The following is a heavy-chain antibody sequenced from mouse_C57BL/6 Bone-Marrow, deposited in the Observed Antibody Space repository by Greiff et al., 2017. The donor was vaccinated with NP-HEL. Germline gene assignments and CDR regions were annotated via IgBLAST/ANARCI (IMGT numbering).Heavy chain of an antibody. CDR1: GYTFTSYW. V-gene: IGHV1-52*01. J-gene: IGHJ2*01. D-gene: IGHD2-3*01. CDR2: IDPSDSET. CDR3: ARMMDGYYDYFDN. Sequence: VQLQQPGAELVRPGSSVKLSCKASGYTFTSYWMHWVKQRPIQGLEWIGNIDPSDSETHYNQQFKDKATLTVDNSSRTAYMPLSSLPTAYSAVSYCARMMDGYYDYFDNWGEGTTRTGSS.